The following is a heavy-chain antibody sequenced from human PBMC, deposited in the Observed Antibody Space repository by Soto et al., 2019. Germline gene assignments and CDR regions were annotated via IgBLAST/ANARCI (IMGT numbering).Heavy chain of an antibody. CDR2: IYYSGST. Sequence: SETLSVTCTVSGGSISSGGYYWSWIRQHPGKGLEWIGYIYYSGSTYYNPSLKSRVTISVDTSKNQFSLKLSSVTAADTAVYYCASARGEYYDFWSGYGPLMDVWGKGTTVTVSS. CDR1: GGSISSGGYY. CDR3: ASARGEYYDFWSGYGPLMDV. J-gene: IGHJ6*03. D-gene: IGHD3-3*01. V-gene: IGHV4-31*02.